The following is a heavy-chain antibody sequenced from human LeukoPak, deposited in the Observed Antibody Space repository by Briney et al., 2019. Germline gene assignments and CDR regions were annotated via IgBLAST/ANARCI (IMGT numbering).Heavy chain of an antibody. CDR2: IKQDGSEK. Sequence: GGSLRLSCAASGFTFSSYWMSWVRQAPGKGLEWVANIKQDGSEKYYVDSVKGRFTISRDNAKNSLYLQMNSLRAEDTAVYYCARDEGIAATSNFDYWGQGTLVTVSS. D-gene: IGHD6-25*01. CDR3: ARDEGIAATSNFDY. CDR1: GFTFSSYW. J-gene: IGHJ4*02. V-gene: IGHV3-7*01.